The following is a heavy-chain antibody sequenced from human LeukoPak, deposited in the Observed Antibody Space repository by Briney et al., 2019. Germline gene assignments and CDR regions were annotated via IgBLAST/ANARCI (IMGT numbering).Heavy chain of an antibody. V-gene: IGHV3-20*04. CDR3: ARAKRNGFDI. CDR1: GFTFNDYG. CDR2: INWNGGRT. J-gene: IGHJ3*02. Sequence: GGSLRLSCAASGFTFNDYGMSWVRQAPGKGLEWVSGINWNGGRTGYADSMKGRFIISRDNAKNSLYLQMNSLRAEDTAVYYCARAKRNGFDIWGQGTMVTVSS.